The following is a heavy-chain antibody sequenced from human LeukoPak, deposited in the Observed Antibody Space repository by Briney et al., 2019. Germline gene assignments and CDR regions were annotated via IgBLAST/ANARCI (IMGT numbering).Heavy chain of an antibody. CDR3: ATNRYELFPYDN. CDR1: GFTVSSNY. D-gene: IGHD2-21*01. Sequence: GGSLRLSCAASGFTVSSNYMSWVRQAPGKGLEWVSVIYSGGSTYYADSVKGRFTISRDNSKNTPYLQMNSLRAEDTAVYYCATNRYELFPYDNWGQGTLVTVSS. V-gene: IGHV3-66*01. CDR2: IYSGGST. J-gene: IGHJ4*02.